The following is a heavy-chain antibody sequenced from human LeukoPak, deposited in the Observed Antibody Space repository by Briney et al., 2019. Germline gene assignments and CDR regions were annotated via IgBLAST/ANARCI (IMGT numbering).Heavy chain of an antibody. D-gene: IGHD6-19*01. Sequence: PSETLSLTCTVSGGSFSSYYWSWIRQPPGKGLKWIGYIYYSGSTDYNPSLKSRVTISVETSKNQFSLNLSSVTAADTAVYYCARGRLARSPYFDYWGQGTLVTVSS. CDR3: ARGRLARSPYFDY. J-gene: IGHJ4*02. CDR2: IYYSGST. CDR1: GGSFSSYY. V-gene: IGHV4-59*01.